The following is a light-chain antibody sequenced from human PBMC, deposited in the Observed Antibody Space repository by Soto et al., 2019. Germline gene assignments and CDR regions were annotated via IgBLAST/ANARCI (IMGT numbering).Light chain of an antibody. CDR3: SSCRGITALV. Sequence: QSVLTQPASVSVSPGQSITISCTGTSSDVGGYNFVSWYQQRPGKAPNLMIYEVSNRPSGVSNRFSGSKSGNTASLTISGLKGEDEADYYCSSCRGITALVFGGGTKLTVL. CDR1: SSDVGGYNF. V-gene: IGLV2-14*03. CDR2: EVS. J-gene: IGLJ3*02.